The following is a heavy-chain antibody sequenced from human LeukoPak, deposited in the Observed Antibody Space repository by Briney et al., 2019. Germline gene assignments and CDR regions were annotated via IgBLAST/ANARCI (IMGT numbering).Heavy chain of an antibody. CDR1: GGSINSYY. V-gene: IGHV4-59*08. J-gene: IGHJ4*02. Sequence: PSETLSLTCTVSGGSINSYYWSWIRQPPGKGLEWIGYIYYSGSTNYNPSLKSRVTISVDTSKNQFSLKLSSVTAADTAVYYCARGYSYGHFDYWGQGTLVTVSS. CDR3: ARGYSYGHFDY. D-gene: IGHD5-18*01. CDR2: IYYSGST.